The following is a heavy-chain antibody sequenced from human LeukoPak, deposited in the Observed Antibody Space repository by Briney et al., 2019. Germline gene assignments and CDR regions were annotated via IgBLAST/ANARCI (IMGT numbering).Heavy chain of an antibody. V-gene: IGHV3-30-3*01. J-gene: IGHJ3*02. CDR1: GFTLSIYH. CDR3: AREMDCAITGCQGDSFDI. D-gene: IGHD2-2*01. Sequence: PGRSLRLSCAASGFTLSIYHMHWVRQAPGKGLEWVAVVSKDGSNHYYGDSVKGRFSISRDNSRNTLSLQMNRPIDEDTAVYYCAREMDCAITGCQGDSFDIWGQGTRVTVSS. CDR2: VSKDGSNH.